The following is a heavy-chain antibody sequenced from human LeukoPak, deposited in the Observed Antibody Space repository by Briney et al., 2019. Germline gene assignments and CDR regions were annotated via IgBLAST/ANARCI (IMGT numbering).Heavy chain of an antibody. Sequence: PGGSLRLSCAASGFTVSSNYMSWVRQAPGKGLEWVSVTNTVGTTYYADSVKGRFTISRDNSKNTLYLQMDSLRAEDTAVYYCARVLRDGLGSYYYFFDYWGQGTLVTVSS. CDR2: TNTVGTT. CDR3: ARVLRDGLGSYYYFFDY. D-gene: IGHD3-10*01. J-gene: IGHJ4*02. V-gene: IGHV3-53*01. CDR1: GFTVSSNY.